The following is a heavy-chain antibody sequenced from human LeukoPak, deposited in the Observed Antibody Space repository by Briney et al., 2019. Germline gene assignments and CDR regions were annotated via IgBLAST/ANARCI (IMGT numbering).Heavy chain of an antibody. Sequence: PGGSLRLSCAASGFTFSSYSINSVRQAPGKGLEGGSYISSSSSTIYYADSVKGRFTISRDNAKNSVFPQMNSLRAEDTAVYYCARDYTKDTIFGVVNYYYYMDVWGKGTTVTVS. CDR1: GFTFSSYS. V-gene: IGHV3-48*01. CDR3: ARDYTKDTIFGVVNYYYYMDV. D-gene: IGHD3-3*01. CDR2: ISSSSSTI. J-gene: IGHJ6*03.